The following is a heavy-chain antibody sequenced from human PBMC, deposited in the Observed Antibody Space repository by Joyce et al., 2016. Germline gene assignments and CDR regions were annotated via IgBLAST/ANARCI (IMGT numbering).Heavy chain of an antibody. D-gene: IGHD3-16*01. Sequence: EVQLVESGGSLVKPGGSLRISCAASGFTFSASSMSWFRQAPGKGLEWVSAISGDSSFIFYADSVRDRFTVSRDNAKNSLYLQMYSLRVEDTAVFYCVRGGKDYEYSMDVWGQGTTVTVSS. CDR2: ISGDSSFI. J-gene: IGHJ6*02. CDR3: VRGGKDYEYSMDV. CDR1: GFTFSASS. V-gene: IGHV3-21*02.